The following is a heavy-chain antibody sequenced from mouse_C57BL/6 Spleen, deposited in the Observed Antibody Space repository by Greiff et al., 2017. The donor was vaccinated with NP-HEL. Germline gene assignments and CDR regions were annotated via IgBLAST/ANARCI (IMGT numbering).Heavy chain of an antibody. D-gene: IGHD2-2*01. J-gene: IGHJ1*03. CDR1: GFTFSSYA. Sequence: EVQVVESGGGLVKPGGSLKLSCAASGFTFSSYAMSWVRQTPEKRLEWVATISDGGSYTYYPDNVKGRFTISRDNAKNNLYLQMSHLKSEDTAMYYCARDKGLYYGYDRYFDVWGTGTTVTVSS. V-gene: IGHV5-4*01. CDR3: ARDKGLYYGYDRYFDV. CDR2: ISDGGSYT.